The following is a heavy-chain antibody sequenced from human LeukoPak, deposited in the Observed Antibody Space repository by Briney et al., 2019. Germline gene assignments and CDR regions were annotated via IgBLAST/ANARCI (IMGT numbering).Heavy chain of an antibody. D-gene: IGHD3-10*01. J-gene: IGHJ4*02. CDR2: IKQDGSEK. V-gene: IGHV3-7*03. CDR1: GFTFSTYW. CDR3: ARVYIGIYYAAGSYYPDY. Sequence: QPGGSLRLSCAASGFTFSTYWMSWVRQAPGKGLEWVANIKQDGSEKYYVDSVKGRFTISRDNAKNTLYLQMNSLRAEDTAVYYCARVYIGIYYAAGSYYPDYWGQGTLVTVSS.